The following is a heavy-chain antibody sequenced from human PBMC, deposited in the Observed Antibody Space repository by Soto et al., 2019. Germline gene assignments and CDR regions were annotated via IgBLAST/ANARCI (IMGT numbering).Heavy chain of an antibody. D-gene: IGHD3-10*01. V-gene: IGHV1-18*01. Sequence: ASVKVSCKASGYTFTSYDINWVRQAPGQGLEWMGWISTYNGSRNFAQRFQGRVTMTTDTSTSTVYMEVSSLRSDDTAVYYCSRVDPGETSPFDHWGQGTLVTVSS. CDR3: SRVDPGETSPFDH. CDR1: GYTFTSYD. J-gene: IGHJ4*01. CDR2: ISTYNGSR.